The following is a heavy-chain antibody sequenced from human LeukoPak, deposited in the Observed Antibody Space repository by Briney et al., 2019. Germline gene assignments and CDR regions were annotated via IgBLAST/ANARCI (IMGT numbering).Heavy chain of an antibody. D-gene: IGHD4-17*01. CDR1: GYTFTSYY. CDR2: INPSGGST. Sequence: ASVKVSCKASGYTFTSYYMHWVRQAPGQGLEWMGIINPSGGSTSYAQKFQGRVTMTRDTSTSTVYMELSSLRSEDTAVYYCARDGDDYGAPARFDPWGQGTLVTVSS. V-gene: IGHV1-46*01. CDR3: ARDGDDYGAPARFDP. J-gene: IGHJ5*02.